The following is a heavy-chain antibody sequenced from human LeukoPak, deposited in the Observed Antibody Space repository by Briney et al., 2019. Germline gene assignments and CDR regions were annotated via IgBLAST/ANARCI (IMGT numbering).Heavy chain of an antibody. V-gene: IGHV3-7*01. CDR3: ASAGYDFWSGYGMDV. D-gene: IGHD3-3*01. CDR2: IKQDGSEK. Sequence: GGSLRLSCAASGFTFSSYWISSVRQAPGKGREWVANIKQDGSEKNYVDSVKGRFTISRDNAKNSLYLQMNSLRAEDTAVYYCASAGYDFWSGYGMDVWGQGTTVTVSS. J-gene: IGHJ6*02. CDR1: GFTFSSYW.